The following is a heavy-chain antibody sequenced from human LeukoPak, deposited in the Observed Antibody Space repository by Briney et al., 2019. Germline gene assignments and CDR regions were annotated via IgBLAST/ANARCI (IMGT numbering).Heavy chain of an antibody. CDR3: ASALSGGYDY. Sequence: GGSLRLSCAASGFTFHSHSMNWVRQAPGKGLVWVSRINSDGSSTSYADSVKGRFTISRDNAKNTLYLQMNSLRAEDTAVYYCASALSGGYDYWGQGTLVTVSS. CDR2: INSDGSST. D-gene: IGHD1-26*01. J-gene: IGHJ4*02. CDR1: GFTFHSHS. V-gene: IGHV3-74*01.